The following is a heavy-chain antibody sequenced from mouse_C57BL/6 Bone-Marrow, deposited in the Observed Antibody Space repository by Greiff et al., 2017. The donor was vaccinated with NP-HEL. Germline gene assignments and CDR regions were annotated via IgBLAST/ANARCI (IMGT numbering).Heavy chain of an antibody. Sequence: EVQLVESGGDLVKPGGSLKLSCAASGFTFSSYGMSWVRQTPDKRLEWVATISSGGSYTYYPDSVKGRFTISRDNAKNTLYLQMSRLKSEDTAMYYCARQREYSNYLDYWGQGTTLTVSA. J-gene: IGHJ2*01. CDR3: ARQREYSNYLDY. CDR1: GFTFSSYG. CDR2: ISSGGSYT. D-gene: IGHD2-5*01. V-gene: IGHV5-6*01.